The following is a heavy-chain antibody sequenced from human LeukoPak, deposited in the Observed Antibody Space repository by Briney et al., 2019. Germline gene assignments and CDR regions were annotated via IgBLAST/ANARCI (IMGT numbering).Heavy chain of an antibody. V-gene: IGHV1-2*02. CDR3: ARTPGGVRYFDWLFHPHHPLDY. J-gene: IGHJ4*02. D-gene: IGHD3-9*01. CDR1: GYTFTGYY. CDR2: INPNSGGT. Sequence: ASVKVSCKASGYTFTGYYMHWVRQAPGQGLEWMGWINPNSGGTNYAQKFQGRVTMTRDTSISTAYMDLSRLRSDDTAVYYCARTPGGVRYFDWLFHPHHPLDYWGQGTLVTVSS.